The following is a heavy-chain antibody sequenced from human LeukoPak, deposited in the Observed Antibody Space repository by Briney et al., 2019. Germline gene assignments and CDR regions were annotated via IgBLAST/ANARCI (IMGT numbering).Heavy chain of an antibody. D-gene: IGHD3-22*01. Sequence: PGGSLRLSCAASGFTFSDYYMSWIRQAPGKGLEWVSYISSSGNPISYADSVEGRFTISRDNTKNSLYLQMNSLGAEDTAVYYCARGSLYYYDSSGYFDYWGQGTLVTVSS. CDR3: ARGSLYYYDSSGYFDY. V-gene: IGHV3-11*01. CDR2: ISSSGNPI. CDR1: GFTFSDYY. J-gene: IGHJ4*02.